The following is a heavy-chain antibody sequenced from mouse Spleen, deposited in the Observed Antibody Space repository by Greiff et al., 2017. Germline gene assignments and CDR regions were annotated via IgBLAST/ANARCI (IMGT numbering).Heavy chain of an antibody. J-gene: IGHJ2*01. CDR2: INPSSGYT. CDR1: GYTFTSYT. D-gene: IGHD4-1*01. Sequence: QVQLQQSGAELARPGASVKMSCKASGYTFTSYTMHWVKQRPGQGLEWIGYINPSSGYTKYNQKFKDKATLTADKSSSTAYMQLSSLTSEDSAVYYCARPLTGTVFDYWGQGTTLTVSS. V-gene: IGHV1-4*01. CDR3: ARPLTGTVFDY.